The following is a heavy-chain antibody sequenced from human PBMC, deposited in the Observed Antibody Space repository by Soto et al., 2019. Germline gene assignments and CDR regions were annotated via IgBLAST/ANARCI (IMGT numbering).Heavy chain of an antibody. CDR1: EYTFTNYW. D-gene: IGHD4-17*01. J-gene: IGHJ6*02. Sequence: GESLKISCKGSEYTFTNYWIGWVRQMPGKGLEWMGIIYPHDSDTRYSPSFQGQVTISADKSISTAYLQWSSLKASDTATYYCARLTTAPSKDPSYHYHSIDVWGLGTTVTVSS. V-gene: IGHV5-51*01. CDR3: ARLTTAPSKDPSYHYHSIDV. CDR2: IYPHDSDT.